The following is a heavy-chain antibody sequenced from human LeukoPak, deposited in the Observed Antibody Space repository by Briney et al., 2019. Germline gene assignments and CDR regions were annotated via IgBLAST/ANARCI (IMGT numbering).Heavy chain of an antibody. D-gene: IGHD1-1*01. J-gene: IGHJ5*02. CDR3: AGDRDGKDL. Sequence: GGSLRPFCAASGFTFKDFWTRWVRQAPGKGREWLANIQQNGIQKSPVEGRFNISRDNRNRLIWRVKRLRAGDTAMYYCAGDRDGKDLWGQGTLVTVSS. CDR1: GFTFKDFW. CDR2: IQQNGIQK. V-gene: IGHV3-7*03.